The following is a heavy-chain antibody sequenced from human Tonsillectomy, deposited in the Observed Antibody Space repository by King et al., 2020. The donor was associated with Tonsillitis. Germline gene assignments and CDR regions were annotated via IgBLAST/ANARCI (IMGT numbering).Heavy chain of an antibody. CDR2: ISYDGSNK. Sequence: VQLVESGGGVVQPGRSLRLSCAASGFTFSSYGMHWVRQAPGKGLEWVAVISYDGSNKYYADSVKGRFTISRDNSKNTLYLQMNSLRAEDTAVYYCARGEMATITGAFDYWGQGTLVTVSS. CDR3: ARGEMATITGAFDY. V-gene: IGHV3-33*05. J-gene: IGHJ4*02. CDR1: GFTFSSYG. D-gene: IGHD5-24*01.